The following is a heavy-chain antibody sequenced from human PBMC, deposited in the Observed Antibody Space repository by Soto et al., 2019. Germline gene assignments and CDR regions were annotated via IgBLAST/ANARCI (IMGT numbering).Heavy chain of an antibody. D-gene: IGHD1-26*01. Sequence: QVQLVQSGAEAKKPGSSVKVSCKTSGGTFSSYAISWVRQAPGQGLEWMGGIVPLFRTTNYAQKFQGRVTITADTSTYTVYMELSGLRSGDTAVYYCASRERVDAFDVWGQGTMVTVSS. V-gene: IGHV1-69*06. CDR1: GGTFSSYA. CDR2: IVPLFRTT. CDR3: ASRERVDAFDV. J-gene: IGHJ3*01.